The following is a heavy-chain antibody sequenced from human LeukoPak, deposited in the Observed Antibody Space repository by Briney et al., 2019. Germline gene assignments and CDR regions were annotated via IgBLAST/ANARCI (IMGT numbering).Heavy chain of an antibody. Sequence: GGSLRLSCVASGLTFSSYAMSWVRQAPGKGLEWVSSISSSSSYIYYADSVKGRFTISRDNAKNSLYLQMNSLRAEDTAVYYCAREELWFGEFYGYWGQGTLVTVSS. D-gene: IGHD3-10*01. J-gene: IGHJ4*02. V-gene: IGHV3-21*01. CDR2: ISSSSSYI. CDR3: AREELWFGEFYGY. CDR1: GLTFSSYA.